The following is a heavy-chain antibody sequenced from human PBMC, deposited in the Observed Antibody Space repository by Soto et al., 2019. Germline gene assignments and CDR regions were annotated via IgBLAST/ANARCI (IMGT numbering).Heavy chain of an antibody. CDR2: ISAYNGNT. CDR3: ARDKLGIAVGGTGDGFSY. V-gene: IGHV1-18*01. J-gene: IGHJ4*02. Sequence: GASVKVSCKASGYTFTSYGISWVRQAPGQGLEWMGWISAYNGNTNYAQKLQGRVTMTTDTSTSTAYMELRSLRSDDTAVYYCARDKLGIAVGGTGDGFSYWGQGTLDTVSS. CDR1: GYTFTSYG. D-gene: IGHD6-19*01.